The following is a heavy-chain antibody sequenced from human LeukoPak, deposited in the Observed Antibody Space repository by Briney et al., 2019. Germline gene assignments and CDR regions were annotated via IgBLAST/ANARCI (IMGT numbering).Heavy chain of an antibody. CDR3: ARPQTYYDFWSGYYNYYYYYMDV. D-gene: IGHD3-3*01. Sequence: QPGGSLRLSCTVSGFTVSSNSMSWVRQAPGKGLEWVSFIYSAGNTHYSDSVKGRFTISIDNSKNTLYLQMNSLRAEDTAVYYCARPQTYYDFWSGYYNYYYYYMDVWGKGTTVTVSS. J-gene: IGHJ6*03. CDR1: GFTVSSNS. CDR2: IYSAGNT. V-gene: IGHV3-53*01.